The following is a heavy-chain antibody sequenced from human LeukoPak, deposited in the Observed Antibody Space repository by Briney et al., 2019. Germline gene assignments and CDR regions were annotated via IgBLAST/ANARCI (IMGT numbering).Heavy chain of an antibody. CDR3: ARYSSGWNAFDY. D-gene: IGHD6-19*01. Sequence: GGSLRLSCAASGFTFSSYAMSWLRQAPGKGLEWVSAISGSGGSTYYADSVKGRFTISRDNSKNTLYLQMNSLRAEDTAVYYCARYSSGWNAFDYWGQGTLVTVSS. J-gene: IGHJ4*02. CDR1: GFTFSSYA. CDR2: ISGSGGST. V-gene: IGHV3-23*01.